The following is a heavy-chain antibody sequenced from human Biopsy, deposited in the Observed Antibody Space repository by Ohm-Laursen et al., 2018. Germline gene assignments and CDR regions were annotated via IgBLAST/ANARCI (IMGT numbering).Heavy chain of an antibody. V-gene: IGHV1-2*05. CDR3: ARPSGGVSTIGFDP. D-gene: IGHD5/OR15-5a*01. CDR2: INPHTGVT. CDR1: GYDFLDFH. J-gene: IGHJ5*02. Sequence: GASVKVSCKASGYDFLDFHIHWVRQVPGQGLEWIGHINPHTGVTKYAQKFLDRITITGDTSISTAYMDLSRLTSADTGIYYCARPSGGVSTIGFDPWGQGTLVSVSS.